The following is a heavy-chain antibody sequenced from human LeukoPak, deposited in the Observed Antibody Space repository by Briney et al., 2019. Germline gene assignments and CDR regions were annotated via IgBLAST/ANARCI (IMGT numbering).Heavy chain of an antibody. CDR2: INLKSGGT. CDR1: RYTFTNYA. D-gene: IGHD3-22*01. V-gene: IGHV1-2*02. J-gene: IGHJ4*02. CDR3: ARDPFMYYYDSSGYYYDY. Sequence: GASVKVSCKASRYTFTNYAMNWVRQAPGQGLEWMGWINLKSGGTNYAQKFQGRVTMTRDTSISTAYMELSRLRSDDTAVYYCARDPFMYYYDSSGYYYDYWGQGTLVTVSS.